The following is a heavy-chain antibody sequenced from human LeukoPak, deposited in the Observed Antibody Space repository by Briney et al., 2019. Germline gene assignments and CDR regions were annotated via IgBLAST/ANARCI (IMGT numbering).Heavy chain of an antibody. CDR3: AKPAISSRGWYYDY. CDR2: INDSGGST. J-gene: IGHJ4*02. D-gene: IGHD6-19*01. Sequence: GGSLRLSCAASGFTVSSNEMSWVRQAPGKGLEWVSAINDSGGSTYYADSVKGRFTISRDNSKNTLYLQMNSLRAEDTAVYYCAKPAISSRGWYYDYWGQGTLVTVSS. CDR1: GFTVSSNE. V-gene: IGHV3-23*01.